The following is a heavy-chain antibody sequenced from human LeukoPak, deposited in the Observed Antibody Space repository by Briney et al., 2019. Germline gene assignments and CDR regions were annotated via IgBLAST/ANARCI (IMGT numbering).Heavy chain of an antibody. CDR2: ISSSSSTI. Sequence: GGSLRLSCAASGFTFSSYSMNWVRQAPGKGLEWVSSISSSSSTIYYADSVKGRFTISRDNAKNSLYLQMNSLRAEDTAVYYCARGGEAAAASDWGQGTLVTVSS. V-gene: IGHV3-48*01. D-gene: IGHD6-13*01. J-gene: IGHJ4*02. CDR3: ARGGEAAAASD. CDR1: GFTFSSYS.